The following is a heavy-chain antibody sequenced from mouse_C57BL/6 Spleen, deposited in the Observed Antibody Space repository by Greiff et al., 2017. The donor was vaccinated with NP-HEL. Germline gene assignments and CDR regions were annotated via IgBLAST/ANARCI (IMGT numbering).Heavy chain of an antibody. CDR1: GFTFSDYG. V-gene: IGHV5-17*01. CDR3: ARYGSSYGV. Sequence: EVKLVESGGGLVKPGGSLKLSCAASGFTFSDYGMHWVRQAPEKGLEWVAYISSGSSTIYYADTVKGRFIISRDNAKNTLFLQMTSLRSEDTAMYYCARYGSSYGVWGTGTTVTVSS. D-gene: IGHD1-1*01. CDR2: ISSGSSTI. J-gene: IGHJ1*03.